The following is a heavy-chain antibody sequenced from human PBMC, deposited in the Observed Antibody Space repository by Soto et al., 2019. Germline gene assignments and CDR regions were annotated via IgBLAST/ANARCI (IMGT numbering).Heavy chain of an antibody. CDR2: IYHSGST. CDR1: GGSISSSNW. V-gene: IGHV4-4*02. CDR3: ARDRSSGWYEDYYYYGMDV. J-gene: IGHJ6*02. D-gene: IGHD6-19*01. Sequence: TLSLTCAVSGGSISSSNWWSWVRQPPGKGLEWIGEIYHSGSTNYNPSLKSRVTISVDKSKNQFSLKLSSVTAADTAVYYCARDRSSGWYEDYYYYGMDVWGQGTTVTVSS.